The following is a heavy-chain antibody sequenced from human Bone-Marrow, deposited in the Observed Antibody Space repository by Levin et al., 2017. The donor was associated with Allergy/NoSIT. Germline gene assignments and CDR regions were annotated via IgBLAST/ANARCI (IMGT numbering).Heavy chain of an antibody. Sequence: ASVKVSCAASGFTFSGSAMHWVRQASGKGLEWVGRIRSKANSYATAYAASVKGRFTISRDDSKNTAYLQMNSLKTEDTAVYYCTRLAVAGTESDYWGQGTLVTVSS. CDR1: GFTFSGSA. CDR2: IRSKANSYAT. D-gene: IGHD6-19*01. CDR3: TRLAVAGTESDY. V-gene: IGHV3-73*01. J-gene: IGHJ4*02.